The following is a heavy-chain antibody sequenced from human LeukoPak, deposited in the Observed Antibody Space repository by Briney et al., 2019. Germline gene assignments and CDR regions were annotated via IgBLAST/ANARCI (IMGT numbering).Heavy chain of an antibody. V-gene: IGHV4-59*08. CDR2: IYYSGST. J-gene: IGHJ4*02. D-gene: IGHD6-13*01. Sequence: SETLSLTCTVSGGSISSYYWSWVRQPPGKGLEWIGYIYYSGSTNYNPSLKSRVTISVDTSKNQFSLKLSSVTAADTAVYYCARHKGSSWSYYFDYWGQGTLVTVSS. CDR3: ARHKGSSWSYYFDY. CDR1: GGSISSYY.